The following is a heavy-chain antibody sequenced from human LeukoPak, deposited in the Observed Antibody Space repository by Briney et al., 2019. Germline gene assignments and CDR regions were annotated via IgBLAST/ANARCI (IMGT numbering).Heavy chain of an antibody. CDR2: ISSSGSTI. D-gene: IGHD3-10*01. CDR3: ARDKRAWFGEPPDV. V-gene: IGHV3-48*03. J-gene: IGHJ6*04. CDR1: GFTFSSYE. Sequence: PGGSLRLSCAASGFTFSSYEMNWVRQAPGKGLEWVSYISSSGSTIYYADSVKGRFTISRDNAKNSLYLQMNSLRAEDTAVYYCARDKRAWFGEPPDVWGKGTTVTISS.